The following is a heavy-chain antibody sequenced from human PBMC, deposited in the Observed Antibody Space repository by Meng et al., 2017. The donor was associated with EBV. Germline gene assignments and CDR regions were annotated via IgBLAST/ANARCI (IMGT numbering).Heavy chain of an antibody. Sequence: VELGEAWGGVVPPGRCLGLSCAGFGFTFSSYGMHWVRQAPGKGLEWVAVISYDGSNKYYADSVKGRFTISRDNSKNTLYLQMNSLRAEDTAVYYCAKGWRYGVADNYFDYWGQGTLVTVSS. D-gene: IGHD6-19*01. CDR2: ISYDGSNK. CDR3: AKGWRYGVADNYFDY. J-gene: IGHJ4*02. CDR1: GFTFSSYG. V-gene: IGHV3-30*18.